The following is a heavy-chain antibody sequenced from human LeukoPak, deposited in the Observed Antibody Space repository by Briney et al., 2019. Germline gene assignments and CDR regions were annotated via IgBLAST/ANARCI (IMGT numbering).Heavy chain of an antibody. CDR1: GFTVSSNY. CDR3: ARGKEEAVAGYYYYGMDV. V-gene: IGHV3-53*01. CDR2: IYSGGST. D-gene: IGHD6-19*01. Sequence: GGSLRLSCAASGFTVSSNYMSWVRQAPGKGLEWVSVIYSGGSTYYADSVKGRFTISRDNSKNTLYLQMNSLRAEDTAVYYCARGKEEAVAGYYYYGMDVWGQGTTVTVSS. J-gene: IGHJ6*02.